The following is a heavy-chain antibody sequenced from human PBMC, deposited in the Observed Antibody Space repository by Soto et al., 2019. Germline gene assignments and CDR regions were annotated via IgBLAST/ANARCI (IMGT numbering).Heavy chain of an antibody. Sequence: SETLSLTCALSGVPITWGDYSWNWIRQPPGKGLEWIGYIFHGGSTYYNPSLRSRVTISVDRSRTQFSLKMSSVTAADTAVYYCARGRVVVPAAVMFNCLDPWGQGALVTVS. CDR2: IFHGGST. J-gene: IGHJ5*02. V-gene: IGHV4-30-2*01. CDR1: GVPITWGDYS. CDR3: ARGRVVVPAAVMFNCLDP. D-gene: IGHD2-2*01.